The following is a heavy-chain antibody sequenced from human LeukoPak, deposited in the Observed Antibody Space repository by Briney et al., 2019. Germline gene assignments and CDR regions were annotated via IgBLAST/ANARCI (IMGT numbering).Heavy chain of an antibody. D-gene: IGHD3-9*01. J-gene: IGHJ4*02. CDR2: IKNDGSYT. CDR1: GFAFSNYW. Sequence: GGSLRLSCAASGFAFSNYWMHWVRQAPGKGPVWVARIKNDGSYTSYADSVKGRFTISRDDARNTLYLQMSSLRAEDTAVYYCARDFDMGGTPGDDFDYWGRGTLVTVSS. V-gene: IGHV3-74*01. CDR3: ARDFDMGGTPGDDFDY.